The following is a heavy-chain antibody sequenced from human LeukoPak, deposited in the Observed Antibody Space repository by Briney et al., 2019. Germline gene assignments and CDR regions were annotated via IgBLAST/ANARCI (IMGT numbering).Heavy chain of an antibody. CDR1: GGSISSYY. V-gene: IGHV4-59*01. CDR3: ARIQTYCGGDCLYAFDI. CDR2: IYYSGST. J-gene: IGHJ3*02. D-gene: IGHD2-21*02. Sequence: NPSETLSLTCTVSGGSISSYYWGWIRQPPGKGLEWIGYIYYSGSTNYNPSLKSRVTISVDTSKNQFSLKLSSVTASDTAVYYCARIQTYCGGDCLYAFDIWGQGTMVTVSS.